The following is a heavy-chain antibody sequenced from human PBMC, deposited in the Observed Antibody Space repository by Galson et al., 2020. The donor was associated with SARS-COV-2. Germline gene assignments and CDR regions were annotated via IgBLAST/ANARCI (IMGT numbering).Heavy chain of an antibody. D-gene: IGHD3-3*01. V-gene: IGHV4-31*03. CDR3: ARAIRFNWFDP. Sequence: SETLSLTCTVSGGSIRSGGYYWSWIRQHPGKGLEWIGYIYYSGSNYYNPSLKSRVTISVDTSKNQFSLKLSSVTAADTAVYYCARAIRFNWFDPWGQGTLVTVSS. CDR2: IYYSGSN. CDR1: GGSIRSGGYY. J-gene: IGHJ5*02.